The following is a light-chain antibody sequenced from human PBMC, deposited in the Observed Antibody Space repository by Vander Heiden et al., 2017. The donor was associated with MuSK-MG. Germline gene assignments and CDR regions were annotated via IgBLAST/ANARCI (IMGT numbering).Light chain of an antibody. V-gene: IGKV4-1*01. CDR1: QSVLYSSNSKNY. CDR3: QQYYSPPWT. CDR2: WAS. Sequence: IVMTQSPDCLAVSLGERATINCKSSQSVLYSSNSKNYLAWYQQKPGQPPKLLIYWASTRESGVPDRFSGSGSGTDFTLTISSLQAEDVAVYYCQQYYSPPWTFGEGTKVEIK. J-gene: IGKJ1*01.